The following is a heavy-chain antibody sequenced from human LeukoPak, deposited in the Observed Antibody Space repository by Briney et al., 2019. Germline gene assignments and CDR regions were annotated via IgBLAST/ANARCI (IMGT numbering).Heavy chain of an antibody. Sequence: PGGCLRLSCVAPGFTFSNVWMSWVRQAQGKGPEWVGRIKNKTDGGTTDLAEPVKARFTISRDDSKNTLNLHMNSLNTADTAVYYCTPSIAVAGSLDYWGQGTLVTVSS. V-gene: IGHV3-15*01. CDR2: IKNKTDGGTT. CDR3: TPSIAVAGSLDY. CDR1: GFTFSNVW. J-gene: IGHJ4*02. D-gene: IGHD6-19*01.